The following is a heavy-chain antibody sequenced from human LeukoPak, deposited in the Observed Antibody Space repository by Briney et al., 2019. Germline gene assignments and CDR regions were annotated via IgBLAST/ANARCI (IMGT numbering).Heavy chain of an antibody. CDR1: GASFSDRY. V-gene: IGHV4-34*01. Sequence: SETLSLTCAVYGASFSDRYWTWLRQPPGKGLEWPGEIDQSRSTKCNPSLKGRVTLSLETSKNQFSLDLTSVTAADTAIYYCAASSQLGSYNWFDPWGQGTPVTVSS. D-gene: IGHD1-1*01. CDR2: IDQSRST. CDR3: AASSQLGSYNWFDP. J-gene: IGHJ5*02.